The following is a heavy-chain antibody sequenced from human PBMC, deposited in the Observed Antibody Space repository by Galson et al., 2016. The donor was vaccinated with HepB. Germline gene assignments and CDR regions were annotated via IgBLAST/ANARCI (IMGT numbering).Heavy chain of an antibody. V-gene: IGHV4-39*01. Sequence: SETLSLTCTVSGGSISSSYSYSWGWIRQPPGKGLEWIGSVDYSGTTHYNPSLKSRVTISVDTSKHQFSLKLRSVTAADTAVYFCASLRDGYNLNYWGQGTLVTVSS. CDR3: ASLRDGYNLNY. CDR2: VDYSGTT. J-gene: IGHJ4*02. CDR1: GGSISSSYSYS. D-gene: IGHD5-24*01.